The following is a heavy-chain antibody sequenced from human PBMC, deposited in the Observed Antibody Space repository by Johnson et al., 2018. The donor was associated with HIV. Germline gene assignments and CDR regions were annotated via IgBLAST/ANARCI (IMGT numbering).Heavy chain of an antibody. V-gene: IGHV3-11*04. CDR3: AREALPRGLQSSFGGAFDI. Sequence: QVQLVESGGGLVKPGGSLRLSCAASGITFSDYQMSWIRQAQGKGLEWVSCISGSGDTKSYADSVKGRFTISRDTSENTVYLQMNSLRAEDTAVYYCAREALPRGLQSSFGGAFDIWGQGTMVTVSS. J-gene: IGHJ3*02. CDR2: ISGSGDTK. CDR1: GITFSDYQ. D-gene: IGHD4-23*01.